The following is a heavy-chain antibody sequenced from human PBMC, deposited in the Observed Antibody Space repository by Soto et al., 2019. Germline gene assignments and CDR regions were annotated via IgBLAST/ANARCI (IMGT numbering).Heavy chain of an antibody. V-gene: IGHV3-7*01. CDR3: ARVVDTAMGYYYYYYYGMDV. CDR2: IKQDGSEK. J-gene: IGHJ6*02. CDR1: GFTFSSYW. D-gene: IGHD5-18*01. Sequence: PGGSLRLSCAASGFTFSSYWMSWVRQAPGKGLEWVANIKQDGSEKYYVDSVKGRFTISRDNAKNSLYLQMNSLRAEDTAVYYCARVVDTAMGYYYYYYYGMDVWGQGTTVTVSS.